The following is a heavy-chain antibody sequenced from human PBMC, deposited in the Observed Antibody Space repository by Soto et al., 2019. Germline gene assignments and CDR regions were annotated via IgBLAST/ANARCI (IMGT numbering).Heavy chain of an antibody. CDR2: IYYSGST. CDR3: ARAGSSRNAFDI. V-gene: IGHV4-59*01. Sequence: SETLSLTCTVSGGSISSYYWSWIRQPPGKGLEWIGYIYYSGSTNYNPSLKSRVTISVDTSKNQFSLKLSSVTAADTAVYYCARAGSSRNAFDIWGQGTMVTVSS. CDR1: GGSISSYY. J-gene: IGHJ3*02. D-gene: IGHD6-13*01.